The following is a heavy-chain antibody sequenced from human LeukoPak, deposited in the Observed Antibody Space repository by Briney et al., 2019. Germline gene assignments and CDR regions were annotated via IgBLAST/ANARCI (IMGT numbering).Heavy chain of an antibody. CDR3: ARASYYYDSSGYLSVSDYYFDY. Sequence: SETLSLTCTVSGGSISSGSYYWSWIRQPAGKGLEWIGRIYTSGSTNYNPSLKSRVTISVDTSKNQFSLKLSSVTAADTAVYYCARASYYYDSSGYLSVSDYYFDYWGQGTLVTVSS. V-gene: IGHV4-61*02. CDR1: GGSISSGSYY. CDR2: IYTSGST. D-gene: IGHD3-22*01. J-gene: IGHJ4*02.